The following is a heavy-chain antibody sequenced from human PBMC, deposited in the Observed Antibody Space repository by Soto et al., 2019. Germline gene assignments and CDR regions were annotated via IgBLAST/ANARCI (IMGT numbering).Heavy chain of an antibody. V-gene: IGHV1-46*04. CDR2: INPSSGST. CDR3: GILLEGADY. D-gene: IGHD1-26*01. CDR1: GYTFTNYY. Sequence: ASVKVSCKASGYTFTNYYMHWVRQAPGQGLEWMGIINPSSGSTTYAQRLQGRVTMTRDTSTSTVYMELSSLRSEDTAVYYCGILLEGADYWGQGTLVTVSS. J-gene: IGHJ4*02.